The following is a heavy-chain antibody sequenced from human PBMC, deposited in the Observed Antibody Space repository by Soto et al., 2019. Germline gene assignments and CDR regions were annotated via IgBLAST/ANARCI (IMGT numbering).Heavy chain of an antibody. Sequence: TSETLSLTCSVSGGSINRGGYFWSWLRQHPGKGLEWIGYIYYSGSTYYNPSLKSRATISLDTSENHFSMRLTSVVAADTAIYYCARDGPVGDAVSASYRAFDIWGQGIMVTVSS. D-gene: IGHD3-10*01. J-gene: IGHJ3*02. CDR2: IYYSGST. CDR3: ARDGPVGDAVSASYRAFDI. V-gene: IGHV4-31*03. CDR1: GGSINRGGYF.